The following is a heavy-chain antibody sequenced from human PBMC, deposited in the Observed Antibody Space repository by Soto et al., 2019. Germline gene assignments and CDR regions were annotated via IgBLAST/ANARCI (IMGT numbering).Heavy chain of an antibody. D-gene: IGHD3-10*01. CDR3: ARAALLSNYYYYSMDV. CDR1: GFTFSSYD. CDR2: IGTAGDR. V-gene: IGHV3-13*01. J-gene: IGHJ6*03. Sequence: EVQLVESGGGLVQPGGSLRLSCAASGFTFSSYDMHWVRQATGKGLEWVSAIGTAGDRYYPGSVKGRFTISRENAKNSLYLQMNSLRAGDTAVYYCARAALLSNYYYYSMDVWGKGNTVTVPS.